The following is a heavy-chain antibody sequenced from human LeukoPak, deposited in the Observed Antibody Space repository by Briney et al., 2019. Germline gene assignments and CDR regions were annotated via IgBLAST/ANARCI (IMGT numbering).Heavy chain of an antibody. J-gene: IGHJ3*02. V-gene: IGHV4-61*08. CDR3: AREDGWSHAFDI. Sequence: KPSETLSLTCTVSGGSISSGDYYWSWIRQPLGKELEWIGYIYYSGSTNYNPSLKSRVTISVDTSKNQFSLKLSSVTAADTAVYYCAREDGWSHAFDIWGQGTMVTVSS. D-gene: IGHD6-19*01. CDR1: GGSISSGDYY. CDR2: IYYSGST.